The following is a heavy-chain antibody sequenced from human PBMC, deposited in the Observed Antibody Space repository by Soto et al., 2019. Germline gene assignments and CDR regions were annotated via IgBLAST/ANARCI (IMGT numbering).Heavy chain of an antibody. D-gene: IGHD2-15*01. CDR2: ISSRSSYT. CDR1: GFTFSDYY. Sequence: QVQLVESGGGLVKPGGSLRLSCAASGFTFSDYYMSWIRQAPGKGLECVSYISSRSSYTNYADSVKGRFTISRDNAKNSLYLQMTILRAEDTAVYYCARGVVAALTDYWGQGTLVTVSS. CDR3: ARGVVAALTDY. J-gene: IGHJ4*02. V-gene: IGHV3-11*05.